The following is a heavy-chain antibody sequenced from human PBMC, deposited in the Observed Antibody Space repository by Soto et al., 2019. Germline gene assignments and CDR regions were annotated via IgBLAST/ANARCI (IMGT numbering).Heavy chain of an antibody. V-gene: IGHV3-21*02. D-gene: IGHD2-21*01. Sequence: EVQLVESGGGQVKSGGSLRLSCSASGFTFSSYSMGWVRQAPGKGLEWVSSLSSSGRDIYYADSVKGRFTISRDNAKKLLFPQVICLRVDDMAGYYCARDRGRCYLDCWGQGAQVTVSS. J-gene: IGHJ4*02. CDR1: GFTFSSYS. CDR3: ARDRGRCYLDC. CDR2: LSSSGRDI.